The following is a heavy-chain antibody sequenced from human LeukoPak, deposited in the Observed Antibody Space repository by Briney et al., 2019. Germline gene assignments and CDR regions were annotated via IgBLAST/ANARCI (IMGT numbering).Heavy chain of an antibody. CDR3: VRGRGTAASGTESSALFDY. J-gene: IGHJ4*02. CDR1: GYTFTGYY. CDR2: INPNNGDT. Sequence: ASVKVSCKASGYTFTGYYMHWVRQAPGQGLEWMGWINPNNGDTVYAQRFQGWVTMTRDTSISTAYMEVNRLASDDTAVYYCVRGRGTAASGTESSALFDYWGQGTLVTVSS. V-gene: IGHV1-2*04. D-gene: IGHD6-13*01.